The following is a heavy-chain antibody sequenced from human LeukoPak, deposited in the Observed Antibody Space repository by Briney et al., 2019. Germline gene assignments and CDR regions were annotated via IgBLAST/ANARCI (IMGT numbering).Heavy chain of an antibody. V-gene: IGHV4-39*07. Sequence: PSETLSLTCTVSGGSISSSSYYWGWIRQPPGKGLEWIGTIYYSGSTYYNPSLKSRVTISVDTSKNQFSLKLSSVTAADTAVYYCARSSSWAIDYWGQGTLVTVSS. CDR3: ARSSSWAIDY. D-gene: IGHD6-13*01. CDR2: IYYSGST. CDR1: GGSISSSSYY. J-gene: IGHJ4*02.